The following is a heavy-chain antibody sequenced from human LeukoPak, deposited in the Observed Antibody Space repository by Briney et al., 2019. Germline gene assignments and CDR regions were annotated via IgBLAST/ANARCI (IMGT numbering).Heavy chain of an antibody. V-gene: IGHV1-8*01. CDR2: MNPNSGNT. Sequence: GASVKVPCKASGYTFTSYDINWVRQATGQGLEWMGWMNPNSGNTGYAQKFQGRVTMTRNTSISTAYMELSSLRSEDTAVYYCARGPLTYYYDSSGYYGVYWGQGTLVTVSS. CDR1: GYTFTSYD. D-gene: IGHD3-22*01. J-gene: IGHJ4*02. CDR3: ARGPLTYYYDSSGYYGVY.